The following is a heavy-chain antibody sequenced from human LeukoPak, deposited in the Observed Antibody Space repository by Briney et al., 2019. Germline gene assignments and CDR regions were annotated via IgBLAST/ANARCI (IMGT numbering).Heavy chain of an antibody. J-gene: IGHJ4*02. CDR1: GFTFSNYW. CDR3: ARDDRYTSWN. V-gene: IGHV3-7*05. Sequence: GGSLRLSCAVSGFTFSNYWMSWVRQGPGKGLEWVANIKQDGSEIYYVDSVKGRFTISKDNAKSSLYLQMNSLRAEDTAVYYCARDDRYTSWNWGQGTLVTVSS. CDR2: IKQDGSEI. D-gene: IGHD5-18*01.